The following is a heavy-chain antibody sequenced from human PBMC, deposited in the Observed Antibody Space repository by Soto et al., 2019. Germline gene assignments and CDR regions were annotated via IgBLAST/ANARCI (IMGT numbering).Heavy chain of an antibody. CDR3: ARGGEGRVFGLLPFEF. V-gene: IGHV1-46*01. CDR2: INPSVAAT. CDR1: GYTFADYF. D-gene: IGHD3-10*01. Sequence: QVRLVQSGAEVKKPGASVKLSCKASGYTFADYFIHWVRQAPGQGLEWLGIINPSVAATDYAQNFPRRLTMTRDTSTTTVDMELTSMGSDDTAVYFCARGGEGRVFGLLPFEFWGQGTLVTVSS. J-gene: IGHJ4*02.